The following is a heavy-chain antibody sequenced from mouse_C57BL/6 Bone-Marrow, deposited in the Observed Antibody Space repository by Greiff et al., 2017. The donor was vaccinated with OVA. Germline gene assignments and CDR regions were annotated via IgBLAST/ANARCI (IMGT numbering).Heavy chain of an antibody. Sequence: QVQLQQSGAELVKPGASVKISCKASGYAFSSYWMNWVKQRPGKGLEWIGQIYPGDGDTNYNGKFKGKATLTADKSSSTAYMQLSSLTSEDSAVYFCARSYDYGSRYAMDYWGQGTSVTVSS. D-gene: IGHD1-1*01. V-gene: IGHV1-80*01. CDR3: ARSYDYGSRYAMDY. CDR1: GYAFSSYW. J-gene: IGHJ4*01. CDR2: IYPGDGDT.